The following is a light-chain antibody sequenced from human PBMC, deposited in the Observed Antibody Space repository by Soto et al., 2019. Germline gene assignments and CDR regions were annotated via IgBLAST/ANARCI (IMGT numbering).Light chain of an antibody. J-gene: IGLJ1*01. V-gene: IGLV1-40*01. CDR2: GNS. Sequence: QSVLTQPPSVSGAPGQRVTISCTGSSSNIGAGYDVHWYQQLPGTAPKLLIYGNSNRPSGVPDRFSGSKSGTSASLAITGLQAGDDCQSYDSSLSGYVFGTGTKVTVL. CDR1: SSNIGAGYD. CDR3: QSYDSSLSGYV.